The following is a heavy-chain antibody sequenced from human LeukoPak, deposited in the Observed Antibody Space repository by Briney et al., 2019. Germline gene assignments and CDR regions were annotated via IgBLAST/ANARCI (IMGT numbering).Heavy chain of an antibody. V-gene: IGHV1-8*01. J-gene: IGHJ4*02. CDR2: MNPNSGNT. D-gene: IGHD5-12*01. CDR1: GXXXXXXD. CDR3: ARTSGYGSGLIDY. Sequence: ASVKVSCKXXGXXXXXXDXNXVRQATGQGLEWMGWMNPNSGNTGYAQKFQGRVTMTRNTSISTAYMELSSLRSEDTAVYYCARTSGYGSGLIDYWGQGTLVTVSS.